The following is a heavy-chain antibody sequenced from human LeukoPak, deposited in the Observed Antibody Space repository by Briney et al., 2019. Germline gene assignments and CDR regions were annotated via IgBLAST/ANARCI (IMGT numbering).Heavy chain of an antibody. Sequence: PGGSLRLSCAASGFSFGDYAMHWVRQAPGKGLEWVSGITWNSDIKAYADAVKGRFTVSRDNAKNSLYLQMNSLRSDDMALYYCARAPISGSYSQYFYMDVWGKGTTVTISS. CDR2: ITWNSDIK. CDR3: ARAPISGSYSQYFYMDV. J-gene: IGHJ6*03. V-gene: IGHV3-9*03. D-gene: IGHD3-10*01. CDR1: GFSFGDYA.